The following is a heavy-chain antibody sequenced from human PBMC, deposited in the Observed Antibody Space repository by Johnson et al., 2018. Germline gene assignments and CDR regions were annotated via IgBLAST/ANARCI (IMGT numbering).Heavy chain of an antibody. D-gene: IGHD2-15*01. Sequence: VQLVQSGGGVVQPGNSLRLSCAASNFTFSLYSMTWVRQAPGKGLEWVSSLGGSSHFIYYAASVRGRFTVSRDNPQNSLYLQMNSLKAEETALYYCAKDSQSGGYGDAFDIWGQGTMVTVSS. CDR1: NFTFSLYS. V-gene: IGHV3-21*04. CDR2: LGGSSHFI. CDR3: AKDSQSGGYGDAFDI. J-gene: IGHJ3*02.